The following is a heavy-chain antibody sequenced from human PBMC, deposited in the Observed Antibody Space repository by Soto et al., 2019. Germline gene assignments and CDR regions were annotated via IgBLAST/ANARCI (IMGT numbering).Heavy chain of an antibody. J-gene: IGHJ6*02. CDR2: INHSGST. CDR1: GGSFRNYY. Sequence: SETLSLTCGVYGGSFRNYYWSWIRQPPGKGLEWIGEINHSGSTNYNPSLKSRVTISVDTSKNQSSLKLSSVTAADTAVYYCARGGGYSYYYYGMDVWGQGTTVTVSS. CDR3: ARGGGYSYYYYGMDV. D-gene: IGHD5-18*01. V-gene: IGHV4-34*01.